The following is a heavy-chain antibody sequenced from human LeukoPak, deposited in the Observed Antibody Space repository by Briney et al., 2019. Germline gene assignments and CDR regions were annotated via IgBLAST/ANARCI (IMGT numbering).Heavy chain of an antibody. CDR2: IYHSGTT. J-gene: IGHJ4*02. D-gene: IGHD1-26*01. V-gene: IGHV4-38-2*01. Sequence: PSETLSLTCAVSGYSISSGYYWGWVRQPPGKGLEWIVSIYHSGTTYYNPSLKSRVTISVDTSKNQFSLKLSSVTAADTAVYYCARALLLGGATRPGYFDYWGQGTLVTVSS. CDR3: ARALLLGGATRPGYFDY. CDR1: GYSISSGYY.